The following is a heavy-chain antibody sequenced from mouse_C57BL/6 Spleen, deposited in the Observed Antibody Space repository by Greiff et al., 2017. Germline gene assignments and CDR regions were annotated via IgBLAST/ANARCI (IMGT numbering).Heavy chain of an antibody. Sequence: VQLQQSGAELARPGASVKLSCKASGYTFTSYGISWVKQRTGQGLEWIGEIYPRSGNTYYNEKFKGKATLTADKSSSTAYMELRSLTSEDSAVYFCARLTTGYWYFGVWGTGTTVTVSS. J-gene: IGHJ1*03. CDR2: IYPRSGNT. CDR1: GYTFTSYG. D-gene: IGHD1-1*01. CDR3: ARLTTGYWYFGV. V-gene: IGHV1-81*01.